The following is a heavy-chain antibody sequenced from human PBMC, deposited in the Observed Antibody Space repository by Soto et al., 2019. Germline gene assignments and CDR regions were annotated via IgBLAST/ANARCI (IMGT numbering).Heavy chain of an antibody. V-gene: IGHV3-33*01. CDR2: IWFDGSNE. D-gene: IGHD6-19*01. CDR1: GFTFSRDG. CDR3: ARDQGWVFDY. Sequence: ESGGGVVQPGGSLRLSCAASGFTFSRDGMHWVRQAPGKGLEWLAVIWFDGSNENYADSVKGRFTISRDNSENTLYLQMNSLRAEDTAVYYCARDQGWVFDYWGQGTLVTVSS. J-gene: IGHJ4*02.